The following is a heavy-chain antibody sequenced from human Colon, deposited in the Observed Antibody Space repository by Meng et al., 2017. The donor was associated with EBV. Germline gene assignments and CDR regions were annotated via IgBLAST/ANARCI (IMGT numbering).Heavy chain of an antibody. CDR2: IGHSGFT. D-gene: IGHD6-19*01. Sequence: QSPLQESGPGLVKPSAARSLTCSVSGGSISTSGYYWGWIRQPPGKGLEWIGSIGHSGFTYYTPSLKSRVAVSLDTSKSQFSLMLTSVTAADTAVYYCVRSSAWVRTGFDPRGPGTMVTVSS. J-gene: IGHJ5*02. V-gene: IGHV4-39*01. CDR3: VRSSAWVRTGFDP. CDR1: GGSISTSGYY.